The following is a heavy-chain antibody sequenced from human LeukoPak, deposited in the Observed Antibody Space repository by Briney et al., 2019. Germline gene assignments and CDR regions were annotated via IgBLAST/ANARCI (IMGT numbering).Heavy chain of an antibody. CDR1: GFTFSSYA. D-gene: IGHD3-10*01. CDR2: ISSSGSTI. CDR3: ARVPRGGFGELLFDY. V-gene: IGHV3-11*01. J-gene: IGHJ4*02. Sequence: GGSLRLSCAASGFTFSSYAMSWIRQAPGKGLEWVSYISSSGSTIYYADSVKGRFTISRDNAKNSLYLQMNSLRAEDTAVYYCARVPRGGFGELLFDYWGQGTLVTVPS.